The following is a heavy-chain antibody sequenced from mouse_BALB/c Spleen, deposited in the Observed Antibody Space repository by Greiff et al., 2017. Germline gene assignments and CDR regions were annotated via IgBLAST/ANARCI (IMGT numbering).Heavy chain of an antibody. Sequence: QVQLQQSGRGLVAPSQSLSITCTVSGFSLTGYGVNWVRQPPGKGLEWLGMIWGDGSTDYNSALKSRLSISKDNSKSQVFLKMNSLQTDDTARYYCASFHYYGSSYVAMDYWGQGTSVTVSS. D-gene: IGHD1-1*01. J-gene: IGHJ4*01. CDR3: ASFHYYGSSYVAMDY. CDR2: IWGDGST. CDR1: GFSLTGYG. V-gene: IGHV2-6-7*01.